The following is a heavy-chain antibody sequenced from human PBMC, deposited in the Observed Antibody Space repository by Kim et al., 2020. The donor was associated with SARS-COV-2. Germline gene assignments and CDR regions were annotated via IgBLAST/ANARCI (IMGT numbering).Heavy chain of an antibody. Sequence: SETLSLTCAVYGGSFSGYYWSWIRQPPGKGLEWIGEINHSGSTNYNPSLKSRVTISVDTSKNQFSLKLSSVTAADTAVYYCARARRHFGRGYSGYDYRMPFDIWGQGTMVTVSS. CDR3: ARARRHFGRGYSGYDYRMPFDI. CDR1: GGSFSGYY. CDR2: INHSGST. D-gene: IGHD5-12*01. V-gene: IGHV4-34*01. J-gene: IGHJ3*02.